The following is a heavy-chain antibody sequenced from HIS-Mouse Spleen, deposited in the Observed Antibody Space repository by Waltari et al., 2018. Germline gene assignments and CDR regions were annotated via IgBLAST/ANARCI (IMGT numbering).Heavy chain of an antibody. CDR2: INHSGST. D-gene: IGHD6-6*01. CDR1: GGSFSGYY. Sequence: QVQLQQWGAGLLKPSETLSLTCAVYGGSFSGYYWSWIRQPPGKGLEWIGEINHSGSTNYNPSRKSRVTRSVDTSKNQLSLKLSAVTAADTAVYYCARGAARDAFDIWGQGTMVTVSS. V-gene: IGHV4-34*01. J-gene: IGHJ3*02. CDR3: ARGAARDAFDI.